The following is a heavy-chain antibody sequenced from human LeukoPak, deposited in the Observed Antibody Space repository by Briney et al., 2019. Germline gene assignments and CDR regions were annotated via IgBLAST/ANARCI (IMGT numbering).Heavy chain of an antibody. CDR1: GFSFSSYS. CDR3: AKLGYSCGHTYFVY. V-gene: IGHV3-48*01. CDR2: ISSSSSTI. D-gene: IGHD5-18*01. Sequence: GGSLRLSCAASGFSFSSYSMNWVRQAPGKGLEWVSYISSSSSTIYYVDSVKGRSTISRDNAKNSLYLQMNSLRAEDTAVYYCAKLGYSCGHTYFVYWGQGTLVTVSS. J-gene: IGHJ4*02.